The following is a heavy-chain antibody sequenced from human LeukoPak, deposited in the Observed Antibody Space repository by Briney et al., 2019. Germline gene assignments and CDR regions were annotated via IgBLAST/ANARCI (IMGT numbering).Heavy chain of an antibody. V-gene: IGHV4-59*01. J-gene: IGHJ4*02. CDR3: ARDIYDSSGYYLLGDN. D-gene: IGHD3-22*01. Sequence: PSETLSLTCTVSRGSMSDYYWSWIRPPPGKGLEWLGYIHSTGSTNYNPSLKSRVTISVDTSKKQFSLKLRSVTAADSAVYYCARDIYDSSGYYLLGDNWGQGTLVTVSS. CDR2: IHSTGST. CDR1: RGSMSDYY.